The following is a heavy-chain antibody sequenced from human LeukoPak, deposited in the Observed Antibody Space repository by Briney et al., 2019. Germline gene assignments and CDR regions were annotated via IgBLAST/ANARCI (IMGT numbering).Heavy chain of an antibody. V-gene: IGHV1-69*13. CDR3: ATPGGARVRGVKNYYGMDV. J-gene: IGHJ6*04. CDR1: GGTFSSYA. Sequence: SVKVSCKASGGTFSSYAISWVRQAPGQGLEWMGGIIPIFGTANYAQKFQGRVTSTADESTSTAYMELSSLRSEDTAVYYCATPGGARVRGVKNYYGMDVWGKGTTVTVSS. CDR2: IIPIFGTA. D-gene: IGHD3-10*01.